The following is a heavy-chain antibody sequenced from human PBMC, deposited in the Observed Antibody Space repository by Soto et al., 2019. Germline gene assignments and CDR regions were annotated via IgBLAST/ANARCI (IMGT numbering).Heavy chain of an antibody. J-gene: IGHJ3*01. V-gene: IGHV2-5*01. D-gene: IGHD1-1*01. CDR2: LYGNGDT. CDR1: GFSLNSDEVG. Sequence: QITLKESAPTLVKPTETLTLTCAFSGFSLNSDEVGVGWIRQPPGKALECLALLYGNGDTRFSPSLKSRLTITKDTSANLVVLSPANVDPVDTATYYCAHTGHLVDAFDFWGQGTLVTVSS. CDR3: AHTGHLVDAFDF.